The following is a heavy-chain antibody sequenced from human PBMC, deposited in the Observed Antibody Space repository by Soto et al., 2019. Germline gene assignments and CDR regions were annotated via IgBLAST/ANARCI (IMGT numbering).Heavy chain of an antibody. CDR3: ARLMGTSFDS. V-gene: IGHV3-72*01. D-gene: IGHD2-8*01. J-gene: IGHJ4*02. CDR2: ARNKAHSYTT. Sequence: GGSLRLSCAASGFTFSDHHMDWVRQAPGKGLEWVGRARNKAHSYTTAYAASVKGRFTISRDDSKNSLSLQMNSLKTEDTAVYFCARLMGTSFDSWGKGTLATVPS. CDR1: GFTFSDHH.